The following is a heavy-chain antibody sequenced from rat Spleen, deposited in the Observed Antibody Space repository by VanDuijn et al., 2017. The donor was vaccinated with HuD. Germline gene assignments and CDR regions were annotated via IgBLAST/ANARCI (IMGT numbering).Heavy chain of an antibody. J-gene: IGHJ2*01. Sequence: EVQLVESGGGLVQPGRSLKLSCAASGFTFSDYAMGWVRQGPTKGLEWVALISYDGRSTYYRDSVQGRFTISRDNAKNTLYLQMDSLRSEDTATYFCARYFDDWGQGVMVTVSS. V-gene: IGHV5-29*01. CDR3: ARYFDD. CDR2: ISYDGRST. CDR1: GFTFSDYA.